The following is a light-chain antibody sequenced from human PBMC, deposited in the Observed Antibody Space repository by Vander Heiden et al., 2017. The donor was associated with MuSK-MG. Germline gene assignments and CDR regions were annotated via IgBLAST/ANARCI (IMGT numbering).Light chain of an antibody. CDR1: QSVGSD. CDR2: NGS. Sequence: EIVLTQSPATLSLSPGERATLSCRASQSVGSDLAWYQQKRGQAPRLLIYNGSNRATGIPARFSGSGSGTDFTLTISSLEPEDFAVYYCQQHSDWPLTFGHGTKVDFK. V-gene: IGKV3-11*01. J-gene: IGKJ3*01. CDR3: QQHSDWPLT.